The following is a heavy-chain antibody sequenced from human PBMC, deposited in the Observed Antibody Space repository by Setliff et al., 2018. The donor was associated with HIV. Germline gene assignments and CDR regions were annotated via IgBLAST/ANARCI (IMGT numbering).Heavy chain of an antibody. J-gene: IGHJ4*02. D-gene: IGHD3-10*01. CDR1: GGSISSYC. V-gene: IGHV4-4*09. CDR3: ARAYFGSGIYY. CDR2: IFSSGST. Sequence: SETLSLTCTVSGGSISSYCWNWIRQPPGRGLEWIGHIFSSGSTKYNPSLQSRVTMSIDTSKNQFSLKLTSVTAADTAVYYCARAYFGSGIYYWGQGTLVTVSS.